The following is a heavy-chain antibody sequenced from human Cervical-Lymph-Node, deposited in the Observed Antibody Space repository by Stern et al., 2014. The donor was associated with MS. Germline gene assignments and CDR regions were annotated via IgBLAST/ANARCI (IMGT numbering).Heavy chain of an antibody. D-gene: IGHD5-24*01. CDR3: ANGGDEYNPIDY. Sequence: VQLVESGPGLLKPSQSLSLSCTVSGVSISSGGYYWSWIRQLPGKGLEWIGYFSFSVSPSYNPSVTIRVSISVDTSKTQFSLNLRSVTAADTAVYYCANGGDEYNPIDYWGQGTLVIVST. J-gene: IGHJ4*02. CDR2: FSFSVSP. CDR1: GVSISSGGYY. V-gene: IGHV4-31*03.